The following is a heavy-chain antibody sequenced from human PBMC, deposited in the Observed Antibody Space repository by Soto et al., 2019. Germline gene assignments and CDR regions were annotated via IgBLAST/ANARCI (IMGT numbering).Heavy chain of an antibody. CDR1: GFTVSSNY. CDR2: IYSGGRT. Sequence: EVQLVESGGGLVQPGGSLRLSCAASGFTVSSNYMSWVRQAPGKGLEWVSVIYSGGRTYYADSVKGRFTVSRDNSENTVYLEMNSLRAEDTAVYYCARARRVHGDYETPFEYWGQGTLVTVSS. CDR3: ARARRVHGDYETPFEY. D-gene: IGHD4-17*01. V-gene: IGHV3-66*01. J-gene: IGHJ4*02.